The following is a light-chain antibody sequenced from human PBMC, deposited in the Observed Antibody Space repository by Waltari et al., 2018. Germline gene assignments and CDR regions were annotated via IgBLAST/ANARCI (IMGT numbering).Light chain of an antibody. J-gene: IGLJ2*01. CDR3: QSYDSSLSAYVV. Sequence: QSVLTQPPSVSGAPGQRVAISCTGSSSNIGAGSDVHWYQQLPGTAPNLLIYGDYNRPSGVPDRFSGSKSGTSASLAITGLQAEDEADYYCQSYDSSLSAYVVFGGGTKLTVL. CDR2: GDY. CDR1: SSNIGAGSD. V-gene: IGLV1-40*01.